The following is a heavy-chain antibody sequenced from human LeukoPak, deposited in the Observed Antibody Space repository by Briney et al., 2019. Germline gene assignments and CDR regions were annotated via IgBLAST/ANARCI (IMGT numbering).Heavy chain of an antibody. V-gene: IGHV3-7*01. D-gene: IGHD6-13*01. CDR3: TREGQATTWYGYYMEV. CDR2: IKEDGAEI. Sequence: GGSLRLSCAASGFTFRRYWMRWVRQAPGKGLEWVANIKEDGAEIDYVDSVKGRFTISRDDAGNSLVMQMNSLRVEDTAIYYCTREGQATTWYGYYMEVWGNGTTVTVAS. CDR1: GFTFRRYW. J-gene: IGHJ6*03.